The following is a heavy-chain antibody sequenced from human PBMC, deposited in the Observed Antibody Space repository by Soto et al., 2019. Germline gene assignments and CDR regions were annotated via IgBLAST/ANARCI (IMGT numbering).Heavy chain of an antibody. CDR2: IIPMLGMS. D-gene: IGHD3-10*01. J-gene: IGHJ4*02. Sequence: QVQLVQSGAEVTKPGSSVTVSCTASGDTFSRFTLSWVRQAPGQGLEWMGRIIPMLGMSNSALKFQGRVPITADKFTNKVYMHLNSMRSDDKAVYYCATSYGSGSAHFDSWGQGTLVTVSS. V-gene: IGHV1-69*02. CDR3: ATSYGSGSAHFDS. CDR1: GDTFSRFT.